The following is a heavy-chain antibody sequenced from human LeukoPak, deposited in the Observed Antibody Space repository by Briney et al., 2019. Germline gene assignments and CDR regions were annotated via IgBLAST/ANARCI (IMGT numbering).Heavy chain of an antibody. CDR1: GFTFSSYA. CDR3: ARDRAYDGGYYMDV. V-gene: IGHV3-30*04. Sequence: GGSLRLSCAASGFTFSSYAMHSVRQAPGKGLEWVAVISYDGSNKYYADSVKGRFTISRDNSKNTLYLQMNSLRAEDTAVYYCARDRAYDGGYYMDVWGKGTTVTVSS. CDR2: ISYDGSNK. J-gene: IGHJ6*03. D-gene: IGHD4-23*01.